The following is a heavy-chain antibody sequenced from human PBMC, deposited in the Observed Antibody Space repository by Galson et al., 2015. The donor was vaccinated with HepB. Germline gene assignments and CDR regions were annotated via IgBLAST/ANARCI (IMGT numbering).Heavy chain of an antibody. Sequence: SLRLSCAASGFTFSAYSMNWVRQAPGKGLEWVSYISSSSTTIYYVDSVKGRFTISRDNAKNSLFLQMDSLRADDTAVYYCARDSPRGSSNPLYNWFDPWGQGTLVTVSS. CDR3: ARDSPRGSSNPLYNWFDP. CDR2: ISSSSTTI. V-gene: IGHV3-48*01. D-gene: IGHD6-13*01. J-gene: IGHJ5*02. CDR1: GFTFSAYS.